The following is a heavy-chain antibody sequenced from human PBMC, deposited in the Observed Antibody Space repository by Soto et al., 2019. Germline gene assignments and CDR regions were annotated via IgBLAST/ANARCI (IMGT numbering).Heavy chain of an antibody. CDR1: GVTFSSYS. V-gene: IGHV1-69*05. CDR2: LIPICDTA. J-gene: IGHJ4*02. CDR3: AREDRGYAH. Sequence: SVKVSCKASGVTFSSYSICWVRQAPGQGLEWMGSLIPICDTATYAQKFQGRVTMTRDTSTSTVYMQLTSLRSEDTAVYYCAREDRGYAHWGQGTLVTVSS. D-gene: IGHD2-2*01.